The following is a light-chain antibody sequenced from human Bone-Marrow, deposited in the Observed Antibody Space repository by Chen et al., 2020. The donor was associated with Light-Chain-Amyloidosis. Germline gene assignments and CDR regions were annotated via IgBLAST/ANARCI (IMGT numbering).Light chain of an antibody. CDR2: AAS. Sequence: EIVLTQSPGTLSLSPGERATLSCRASQSVTSDYLAWYQQEYGQAPRRLIYAASSRATGIPDRFSGSGSGADFTLTISGLEPEDFAVYYCQQYSSSPCTFGQGTKLEIK. J-gene: IGKJ2*02. CDR3: QQYSSSPCT. CDR1: QSVTSDY. V-gene: IGKV3-20*01.